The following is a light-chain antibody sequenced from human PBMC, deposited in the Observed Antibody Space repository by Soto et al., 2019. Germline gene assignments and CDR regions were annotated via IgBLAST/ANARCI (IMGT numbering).Light chain of an antibody. Sequence: EIVLTQSPGTLSLSPGERATLSCRASQSVSSSYLAWYQQKPGQAPRLLIYGASSRATGIPDRFSGSGSGTDFTLSISRLDPEYFAVYYCQQYGSSRWTFAQGTKVEI. CDR1: QSVSSSY. V-gene: IGKV3-20*01. CDR2: GAS. CDR3: QQYGSSRWT. J-gene: IGKJ1*01.